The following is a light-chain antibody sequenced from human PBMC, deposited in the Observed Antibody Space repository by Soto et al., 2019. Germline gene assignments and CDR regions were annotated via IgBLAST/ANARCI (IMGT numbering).Light chain of an antibody. Sequence: DIQVTQSPPTLSASGGDRVTITCRASQTISTWMAWYQQKPGKAPKLLVYDASTLQSGVASRFSGSGSGTEFTLIISGLQPDDFATYYCQQYNAYYSFGQGTKVDIK. V-gene: IGKV1-5*01. CDR3: QQYNAYYS. J-gene: IGKJ2*03. CDR2: DAS. CDR1: QTISTW.